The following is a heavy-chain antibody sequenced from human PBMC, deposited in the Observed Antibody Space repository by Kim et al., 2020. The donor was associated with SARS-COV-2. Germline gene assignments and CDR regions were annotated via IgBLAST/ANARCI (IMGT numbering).Heavy chain of an antibody. J-gene: IGHJ4*02. Sequence: ASVKVSCKASGYTFSNYAIHWVRQAPGQGLECMGWIIGGNGNTYYSPKFQGRVTFTRDTSATTAYMELSSLRSEDTAVYYCARGGGPGLGYWGQGTLVTVSS. CDR1: GYTFSNYA. V-gene: IGHV1-3*01. CDR3: ARGGGPGLGY. CDR2: IIGGNGNT. D-gene: IGHD2-15*01.